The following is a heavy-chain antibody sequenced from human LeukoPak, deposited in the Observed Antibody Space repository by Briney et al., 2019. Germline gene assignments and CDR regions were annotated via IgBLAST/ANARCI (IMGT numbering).Heavy chain of an antibody. Sequence: SQTLSLTFAISGDSVSSHSAAWSWIRQSPSRGLEWLGRTYYRSKRYNDYAVSVKSRVTINPDTSKNQFSLHLSSVTPEDTAVYYCGRGLADSSGYYYVDYWGQGTLVTVSS. V-gene: IGHV6-1*01. J-gene: IGHJ4*02. CDR2: TYYRSKRYN. CDR1: GDSVSSHSAA. CDR3: GRGLADSSGYYYVDY. D-gene: IGHD3-22*01.